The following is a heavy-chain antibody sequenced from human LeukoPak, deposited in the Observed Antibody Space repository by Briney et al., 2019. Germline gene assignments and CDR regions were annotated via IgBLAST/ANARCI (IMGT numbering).Heavy chain of an antibody. CDR3: ARGPGGRSGYYPLEDYYYYYYMDV. CDR2: IRVYNGNT. Sequence: GASVKVSCKASGYTFTGYYMHWVRQAPGQGLEWMGWIRVYNGNTIYAQKLQGRVTMTTDTSTSTAYMELRSLRSDDTAVYYCARGPGGRSGYYPLEDYYYYYYMDVWGKGTTVTVSS. V-gene: IGHV1-18*04. J-gene: IGHJ6*03. CDR1: GYTFTGYY. D-gene: IGHD3-22*01.